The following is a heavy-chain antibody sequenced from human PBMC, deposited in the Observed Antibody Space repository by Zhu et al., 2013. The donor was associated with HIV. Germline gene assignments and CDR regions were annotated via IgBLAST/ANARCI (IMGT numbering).Heavy chain of an antibody. D-gene: IGHD6-13*01. CDR3: ARHYQWQLVLYYYYGMDV. CDR1: GYTFTSYG. V-gene: IGHV1-18*01. J-gene: IGHJ6*02. CDR2: ISGYNGDT. Sequence: QVQLVQSGTEVKKPGASVKVSCTASGYTFTSYGISWVRQAPGQGLEWMGWISGYNGDTNYAQKLQGRVIMTTDTSTSTAYMELRSLRSDDTAVYYCARHYQWQLVLYYYYGMDVWGQGTTVTVSS.